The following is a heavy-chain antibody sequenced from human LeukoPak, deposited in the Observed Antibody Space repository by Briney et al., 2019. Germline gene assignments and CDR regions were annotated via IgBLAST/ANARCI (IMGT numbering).Heavy chain of an antibody. CDR3: ARAADYYGSGSYYTGAFDI. CDR2: INPNSGGT. Sequence: GASVKVSCKASGYTFTGYYMHWVRQAPGQGLEWMGWINPNSGGTNYAQKFQGRVTMTRDTSISTANMELSRLRSDDTAVYYCARAADYYGSGSYYTGAFDIWGQGTMVTVSS. V-gene: IGHV1-2*02. CDR1: GYTFTGYY. J-gene: IGHJ3*02. D-gene: IGHD3-10*01.